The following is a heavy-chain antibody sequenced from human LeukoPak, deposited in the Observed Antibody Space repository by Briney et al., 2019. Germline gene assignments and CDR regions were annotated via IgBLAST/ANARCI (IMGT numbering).Heavy chain of an antibody. D-gene: IGHD1-1*01. CDR2: IRYDGSNK. Sequence: QTGGSLRLSCAASGFTFSSYGMHWVRQAPGKGLEWVAFIRYDGSNKYYADSVKGRFTISRDNSKDTLYLQMNSLRAEDTAVYYCAKAPSGWVSGAPDYWGQGTLVTVSS. J-gene: IGHJ4*02. CDR3: AKAPSGWVSGAPDY. V-gene: IGHV3-30*02. CDR1: GFTFSSYG.